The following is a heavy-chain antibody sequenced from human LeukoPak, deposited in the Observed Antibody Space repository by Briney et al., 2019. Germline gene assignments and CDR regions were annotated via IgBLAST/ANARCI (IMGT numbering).Heavy chain of an antibody. J-gene: IGHJ4*02. D-gene: IGHD3-22*01. Sequence: GGSLRLSCAASGFTFSSYGMHWVRQAPGKGLEWVAVISYDGSNKYYADSVKGRFTISRDNSKNTLYLQMNSLRAEDTAVYYCARDGGYYYDSSGYYPLELWYWGQGTLVTVSS. CDR3: ARDGGYYYDSSGYYPLELWY. V-gene: IGHV3-33*05. CDR1: GFTFSSYG. CDR2: ISYDGSNK.